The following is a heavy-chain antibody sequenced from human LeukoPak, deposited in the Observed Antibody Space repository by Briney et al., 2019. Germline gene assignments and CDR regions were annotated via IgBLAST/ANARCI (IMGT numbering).Heavy chain of an antibody. CDR1: GYSFTGYY. CDR3: ARDSGFQRGRFDY. V-gene: IGHV1-2*02. CDR2: INPNSGGT. Sequence: ASVKVSCKASGYSFTGYYIHWVRQAPGQGLEWMGWINPNSGGTKYAQKFQGRVTMTRDTSINTAYMELSSLRSDDTAMFYCARDSGFQRGRFDYWGQGTLVTVSS. D-gene: IGHD1-26*01. J-gene: IGHJ4*02.